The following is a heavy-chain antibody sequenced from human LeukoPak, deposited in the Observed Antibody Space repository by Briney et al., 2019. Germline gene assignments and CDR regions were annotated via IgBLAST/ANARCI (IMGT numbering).Heavy chain of an antibody. CDR2: MNPNSGNT. D-gene: IGHD3-3*01. J-gene: IGHJ6*03. Sequence: ASVKVSCKASGYTFTNYDINWVRHATGQGLEWMGWMNPNSGNTGYAQKFQGRVTMTRDTSISTAYMELSSLRSEDTAVYYCARGPPYDFWSARGYSYYYMDVWGKGTTVTVSS. CDR1: GYTFTNYD. V-gene: IGHV1-8*01. CDR3: ARGPPYDFWSARGYSYYYMDV.